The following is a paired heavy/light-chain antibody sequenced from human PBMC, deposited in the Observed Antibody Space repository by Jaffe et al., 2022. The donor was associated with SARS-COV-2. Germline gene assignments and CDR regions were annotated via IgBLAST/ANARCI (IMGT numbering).Light chain of an antibody. J-gene: IGKJ3*01. V-gene: IGKV4-1*01. CDR3: QQYYSTPQLS. Sequence: DIVMTQSPASLAVSLGERATINCKSSQSVLYSSNNRNYLAWYQQKPGQPPKLLIYWASTRESGVPDRFSGSGSGTDFTLTISSLQAEDVAVYYCQQYYSTPQLSFGPGTKVDIK. CDR1: QSVLYSSNNRNY. CDR2: WAS.
Heavy chain of an antibody. J-gene: IGHJ2*01. V-gene: IGHV1-69*01. Sequence: QVQLVQSGAEVKKPGSSVKVSCKASGGTFSSYAISWVRQAPGQGLEWMGGIIPIFGTANYAQKFQGRVTITADESTSTAYMELSSLRSDDTAVYYCARGITWDSSSYLHFDLWGRGTLVTVSS. D-gene: IGHD3-22*01. CDR3: ARGITWDSSSYLHFDL. CDR2: IIPIFGTA. CDR1: GGTFSSYA.